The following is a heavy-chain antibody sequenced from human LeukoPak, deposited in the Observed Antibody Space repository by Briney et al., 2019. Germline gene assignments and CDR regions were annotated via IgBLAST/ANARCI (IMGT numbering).Heavy chain of an antibody. CDR3: ARDLRYIPRGVKASVTYFDY. J-gene: IGHJ4*02. D-gene: IGHD2-8*02. CDR2: IWYDGSNK. V-gene: IGHV3-33*01. Sequence: GGSLRLSCAASGFTFSSSGMHWVRQAPGKGLEWVAVIWYDGSNKYYADSVKGRFTISRDNAKNSLYLQMNSLRAEDTAVYYCARDLRYIPRGVKASVTYFDYWGQGTLVTVSS. CDR1: GFTFSSSG.